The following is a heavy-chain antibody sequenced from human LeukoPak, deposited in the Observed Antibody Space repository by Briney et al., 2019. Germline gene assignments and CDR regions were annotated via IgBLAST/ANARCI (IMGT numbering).Heavy chain of an antibody. D-gene: IGHD6-13*01. CDR1: GFTFSSYA. Sequence: GGSLRLSCAASGFTFSSYAMSWVRQAPGKGLEWVSAISGSGGSTYYADSVKGRFTISRDNAKNSLYLQMNSLRAEDTAVYYCARDVVRTAAGSFDYWGQGTLVTVSS. V-gene: IGHV3-23*01. CDR3: ARDVVRTAAGSFDY. CDR2: ISGSGGST. J-gene: IGHJ4*02.